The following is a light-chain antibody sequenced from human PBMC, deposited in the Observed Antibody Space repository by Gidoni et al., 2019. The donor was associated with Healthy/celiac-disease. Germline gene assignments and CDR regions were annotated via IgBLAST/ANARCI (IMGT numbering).Light chain of an antibody. V-gene: IGLV6-57*04. Sequence: FMLTQPHSVSESPGKTVTISCTRSSGSIASNYVQWYQQRPGSAPTTVTYEDNQRPSGVPDRFSGSIDSSSNSASLTISGLKTEDEADYYSQSYDSSTLFGGGTKLTVL. J-gene: IGLJ2*01. CDR2: EDN. CDR1: SGSIASNY. CDR3: QSYDSSTL.